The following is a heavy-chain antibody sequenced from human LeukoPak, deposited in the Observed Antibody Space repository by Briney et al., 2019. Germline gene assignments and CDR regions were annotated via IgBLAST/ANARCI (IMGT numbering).Heavy chain of an antibody. V-gene: IGHV4-34*01. D-gene: IGHD3-22*01. CDR1: GGSFSGYY. CDR2: INHSGST. Sequence: SETLSLTCAVYGGSFSGYYWSWIRQPPGKGLEWIGEINHSGSTNYNPSLKSRVTISVDTSKNQFSLKLSSVTAADTAVYYCARAPGRYYDSSGYLSHDAFDIWGQGTMVTVSS. CDR3: ARAPGRYYDSSGYLSHDAFDI. J-gene: IGHJ3*02.